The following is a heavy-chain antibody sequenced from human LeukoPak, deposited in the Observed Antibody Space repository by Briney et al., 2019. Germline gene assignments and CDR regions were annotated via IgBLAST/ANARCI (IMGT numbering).Heavy chain of an antibody. J-gene: IGHJ4*02. V-gene: IGHV1-46*01. Sequence: GASVKVSCKASGYTFTSYYMHWVRQAPGQGLEWMGIINPSGGSTSYAQKFQGRVTMTRDTSTSTVYMELSSLRSEDTAVYYCARDLGAAMVLYYFDYWGQGTLVTVSS. D-gene: IGHD5-18*01. CDR1: GYTFTSYY. CDR2: INPSGGST. CDR3: ARDLGAAMVLYYFDY.